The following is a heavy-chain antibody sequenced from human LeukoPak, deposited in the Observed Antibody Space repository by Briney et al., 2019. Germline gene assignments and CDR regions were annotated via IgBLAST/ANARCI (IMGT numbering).Heavy chain of an antibody. CDR3: ATVEGNYGH. CDR2: ARNKPKGYTT. Sequence: GGPLRLSCGVFGFTFSDHYMDWVRQAPGKGLEWVGRARNKPKGYTTVYAASVKGRFTISRDDSKDSLYLQMSSLKTDDTAVYYCATVEGNYGHWGQGTLVTVSS. D-gene: IGHD1-7*01. J-gene: IGHJ1*01. V-gene: IGHV3-72*01. CDR1: GFTFSDHY.